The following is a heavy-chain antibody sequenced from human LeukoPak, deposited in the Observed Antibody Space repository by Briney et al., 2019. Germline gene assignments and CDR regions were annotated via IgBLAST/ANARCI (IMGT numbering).Heavy chain of an antibody. CDR2: IYYSGST. J-gene: IGHJ1*01. CDR1: GGSISSYY. V-gene: IGHV4-59*08. D-gene: IGHD3-22*01. Sequence: SETLSLTCTVSGGSISSYYWSWIRQPPAKGLAWIGCIYYSGSTNYNPSLKSRVTISVDTSKKQFSLKLSSVTAADTAVYYCARHDSYDSSGYYSGYFQHWGQGTLVTVSS. CDR3: ARHDSYDSSGYYSGYFQH.